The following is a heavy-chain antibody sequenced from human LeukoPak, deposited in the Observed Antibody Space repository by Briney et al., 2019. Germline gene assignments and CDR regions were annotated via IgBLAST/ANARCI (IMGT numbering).Heavy chain of an antibody. CDR2: IIPIFGTA. Sequence: GASVKVSCKASGGTFSSYAISWVRQAPGQGLEWMGGIIPIFGTANYAQKFQGRVTITTDESTSTAYMELSSLRSEDTAVYYCAREYRVVVPAAPPGGYYYYMDVWGKGTTVTVSS. CDR3: AREYRVVVPAAPPGGYYYYMDV. J-gene: IGHJ6*03. D-gene: IGHD2-2*01. CDR1: GGTFSSYA. V-gene: IGHV1-69*05.